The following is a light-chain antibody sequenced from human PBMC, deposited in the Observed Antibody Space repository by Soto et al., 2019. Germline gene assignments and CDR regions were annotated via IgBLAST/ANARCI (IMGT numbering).Light chain of an antibody. J-gene: IGLJ1*01. CDR3: NSCNSTNTYV. CDR1: SSDIGGYDF. V-gene: IGLV2-14*03. CDR2: DVS. Sequence: QSALTQPASVSGSPGQSITISCTGTSSDIGGYDFVSWYQQHPGKAPKLLIYDVSNRPSGVPNRFSGSKSGNTASLTISGLQDEDEADSYCNSCNSTNTYVFGTGTKVTV.